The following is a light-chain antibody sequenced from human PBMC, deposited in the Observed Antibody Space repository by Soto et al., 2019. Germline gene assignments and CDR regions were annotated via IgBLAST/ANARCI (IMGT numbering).Light chain of an antibody. CDR2: DAS. J-gene: IGKJ1*01. Sequence: EIVLTQSPGTVSLSPGERATLSCRASHGVSSNYLAWYQQKPGQAPRLLIYDASTRATGIPARFSGSGSGTEFTLTISSLEPEDFAVYYCQQRSKWRTFGQGTKVDIK. CDR3: QQRSKWRT. CDR1: HGVSSNY. V-gene: IGKV3D-11*01.